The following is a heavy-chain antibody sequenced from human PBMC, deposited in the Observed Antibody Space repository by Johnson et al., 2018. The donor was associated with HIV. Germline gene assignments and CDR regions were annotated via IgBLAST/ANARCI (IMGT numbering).Heavy chain of an antibody. CDR2: IKQDRSEK. D-gene: IGHD1-26*01. Sequence: VQLVESGGGLVKPGGSLRLSCAASGFTFSSYWMSWVRQAPGKGLEWVANIKQDRSEKYYVDSVKGRFTTSRDNAKNSLYLQMNSLRAEATAVYYCARVRHYSGSDWDAFDIWGQGTMVTVSS. J-gene: IGHJ3*02. CDR1: GFTFSSYW. CDR3: ARVRHYSGSDWDAFDI. V-gene: IGHV3-7*05.